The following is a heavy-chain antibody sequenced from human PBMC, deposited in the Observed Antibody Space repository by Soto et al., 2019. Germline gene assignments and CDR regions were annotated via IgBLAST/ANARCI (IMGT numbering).Heavy chain of an antibody. J-gene: IGHJ4*02. Sequence: GGSLRLSCAASGFTFSSYGMHWVRQAPGKGLEWVAVISYDGSNKYYADSVKGRFTISRDNSKNTLYLQMNSLRAEDTAVYYCAKTRGTEYCGGDCYHYFDSGGKGTLVTVPS. D-gene: IGHD2-21*02. CDR3: AKTRGTEYCGGDCYHYFDS. CDR2: ISYDGSNK. CDR1: GFTFSSYG. V-gene: IGHV3-30*18.